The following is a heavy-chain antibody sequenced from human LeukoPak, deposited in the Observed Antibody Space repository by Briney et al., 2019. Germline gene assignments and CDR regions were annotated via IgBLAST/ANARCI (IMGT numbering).Heavy chain of an antibody. Sequence: GGSLRLSCAASGFTFSSYSMNWVRQAPGKGLEWVSSISSSSSCIYYADSVKGRFTISRDNAKNSLYLQMNSLRAEDTAVYYCARGLSLGDYVWGSYRPPDYWGQGTLVTVSS. CDR2: ISSSSSCI. D-gene: IGHD3-16*02. CDR3: ARGLSLGDYVWGSYRPPDY. CDR1: GFTFSSYS. V-gene: IGHV3-21*01. J-gene: IGHJ4*02.